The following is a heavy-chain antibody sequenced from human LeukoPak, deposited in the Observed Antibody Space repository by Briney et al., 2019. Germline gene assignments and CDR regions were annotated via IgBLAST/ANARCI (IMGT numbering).Heavy chain of an antibody. CDR3: ARDLGYTIQFDV. V-gene: IGHV4-4*07. D-gene: IGHD6-13*01. J-gene: IGHJ3*01. Sequence: PSETLSRTCTVSGDSISSYYWSWLRQPAGKGLEWIGRIYTRGSTNYNPSLKSRVTMSVDTSKNQFSLKLSSVTAADTAVYYCARDLGYTIQFDVWGQGTVVTVSS. CDR1: GDSISSYY. CDR2: IYTRGST.